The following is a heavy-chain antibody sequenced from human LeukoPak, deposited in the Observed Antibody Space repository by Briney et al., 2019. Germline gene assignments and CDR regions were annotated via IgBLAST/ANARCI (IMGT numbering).Heavy chain of an antibody. CDR2: INPNSGGT. V-gene: IGHV1-2*02. CDR3: ARPRVYGDYFDY. Sequence: ASVKVFCKASGGTFSSYAISWVRQAPGQGLEWMGWINPNSGGTNYAQKFQGRVTMTRDTSISTAYMELSRLRSDDTAVYYCARPRVYGDYFDYRGQGALVTVSS. D-gene: IGHD4-17*01. J-gene: IGHJ4*02. CDR1: GGTFSSYA.